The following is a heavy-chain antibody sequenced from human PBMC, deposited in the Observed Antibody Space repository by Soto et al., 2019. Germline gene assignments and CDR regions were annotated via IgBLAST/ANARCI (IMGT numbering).Heavy chain of an antibody. CDR1: GGTFSGSG. D-gene: IGHD1-1*01. Sequence: QVPLVPSGAEVRKPGSSVKVSCKASGGTFSGSGINWVRQAPGQGLEWIGGIIPLSGTSSHAQKFQGRVTITADESTGTVNMELGSLTSDDTAVYYCATSRDTTGYFDHWGQGTLVTVSS. V-gene: IGHV1-69*01. CDR3: ATSRDTTGYFDH. CDR2: IIPLSGTS. J-gene: IGHJ4*02.